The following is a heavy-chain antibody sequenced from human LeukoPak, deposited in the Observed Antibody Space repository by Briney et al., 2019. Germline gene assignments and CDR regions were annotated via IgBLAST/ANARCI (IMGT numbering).Heavy chain of an antibody. CDR1: GGSISSSNW. D-gene: IGHD3-10*01. Sequence: PSGTLSLTCAVSGGSISSSNWWSWARQPPGKGLEWIGEIYHSGSTNYNPSLKSRVTIPVDKSKNQFSLKLSSVTAADTPVYYCARELWFGELLVRGAFDIWGQGTMVTVSS. CDR3: ARELWFGELLVRGAFDI. CDR2: IYHSGST. V-gene: IGHV4-4*02. J-gene: IGHJ3*02.